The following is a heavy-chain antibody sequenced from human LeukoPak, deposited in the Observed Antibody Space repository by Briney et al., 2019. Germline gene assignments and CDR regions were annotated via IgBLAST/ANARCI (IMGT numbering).Heavy chain of an antibody. CDR3: ARDPSPVRLQDAFDI. Sequence: SETLSLTCTVSGGSISSSSYYWGWIRQPPGKGLEWIGSIYYSGSTYYNPSLKSRVTISVDTSKNQFSLKLSSVTAADTAVYYCARDPSPVRLQDAFDIWGQGTMVTVSS. V-gene: IGHV4-39*07. CDR1: GGSISSSSYY. D-gene: IGHD6-25*01. J-gene: IGHJ3*02. CDR2: IYYSGST.